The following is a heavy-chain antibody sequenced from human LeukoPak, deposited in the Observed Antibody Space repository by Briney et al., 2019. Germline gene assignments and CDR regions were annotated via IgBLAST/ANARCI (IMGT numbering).Heavy chain of an antibody. CDR2: INHSGST. CDR1: GGSFSGYY. V-gene: IGHV4-34*01. Sequence: SETLSLTCAVYGGSFSGYYWSWIRQPPGKGLEWIGEINHSGSTNYNPSLKSRVTISVDTSKNQFSLKLSSVTAADTAVYYCARAWGLLHRYFDYWGQGTLVTVSS. J-gene: IGHJ4*02. CDR3: ARAWGLLHRYFDY. D-gene: IGHD2-21*02.